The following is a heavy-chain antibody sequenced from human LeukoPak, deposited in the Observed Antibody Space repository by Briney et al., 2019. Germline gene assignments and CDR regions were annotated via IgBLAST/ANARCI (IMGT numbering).Heavy chain of an antibody. CDR2: IYTSGRT. CDR1: GDSISVSY. V-gene: IGHV4-4*07. Sequence: SETLSLTCTISGDSISVSYWSWLRLPAGKGLEWIGRIYTSGRTSYNLALKGRVTMSVDTSKNQFSLKSTSVTAADTAAYYCARERGTIMNVGGPTRFDPWGQGTLVIVSS. CDR3: ARERGTIMNVGGPTRFDP. J-gene: IGHJ5*02. D-gene: IGHD3-16*01.